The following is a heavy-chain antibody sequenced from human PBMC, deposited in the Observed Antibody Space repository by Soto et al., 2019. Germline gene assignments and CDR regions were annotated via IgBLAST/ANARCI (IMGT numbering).Heavy chain of an antibody. D-gene: IGHD6-6*01. V-gene: IGHV1-18*01. J-gene: IGHJ6*02. CDR2: ISAYNGNT. CDR3: ARDRSIAAPLGYYYGMDV. Sequence: GASVKVSCKASVYTFTSYGISWVRQAPGQGLEWMGWISAYNGNTNYAQKLQGRVTMTTDTSTSTAYMELRSLRSDDTAVYYCARDRSIAAPLGYYYGMDVWGQGTTVTVSS. CDR1: VYTFTSYG.